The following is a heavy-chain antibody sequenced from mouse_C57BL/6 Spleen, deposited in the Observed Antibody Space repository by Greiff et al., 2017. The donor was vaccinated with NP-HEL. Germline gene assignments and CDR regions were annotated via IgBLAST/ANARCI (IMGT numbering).Heavy chain of an antibody. CDR3: ARGLTGTEGYFDV. V-gene: IGHV1-63*01. CDR1: GYTFTNYW. Sequence: VQLQESGAELVRPGTSVKMSCKASGYTFTNYWIGWAKQRPGHGLEWIGDIYPGGGYTNYNEKFKGKATLTADKSSSTAYMQFSSLTSEDSAIYYCARGLTGTEGYFDVWGTGTTVTVSS. J-gene: IGHJ1*03. CDR2: IYPGGGYT. D-gene: IGHD4-1*01.